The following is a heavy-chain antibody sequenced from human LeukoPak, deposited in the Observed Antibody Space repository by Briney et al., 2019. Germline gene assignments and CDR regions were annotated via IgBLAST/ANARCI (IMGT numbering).Heavy chain of an antibody. Sequence: SETLSLTCTVSGGSISSYSWSWIRQPAGKGLEWIGRIYTSGAANYNSSLKSRVTMSVDTSKNQFSLKLSSVTAADTAVYYCAREDFVVGGNTYCYYYMDVWGKGTTVIVSS. CDR3: AREDFVVGGNTYCYYYMDV. D-gene: IGHD2-21*01. V-gene: IGHV4-4*07. CDR2: IYTSGAA. J-gene: IGHJ6*03. CDR1: GGSISSYS.